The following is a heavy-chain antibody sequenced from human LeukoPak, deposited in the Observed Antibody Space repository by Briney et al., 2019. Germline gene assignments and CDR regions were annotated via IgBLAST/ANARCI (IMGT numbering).Heavy chain of an antibody. V-gene: IGHV3-53*01. CDR1: GSTVSNTY. CDR2: IYSGGST. J-gene: IGHJ5*02. D-gene: IGHD6-19*01. CDR3: ARHIISGGWYTGFDP. Sequence: GGSLRLSCAVSGSTVSNTYVSWVRQAAGKGLEWVSVIYSGGSTYYGDSVKGRFTMSRDNSKNTFYLKMSSLRAEDTAVYYCARHIISGGWYTGFDPWGQGTLVTVSS.